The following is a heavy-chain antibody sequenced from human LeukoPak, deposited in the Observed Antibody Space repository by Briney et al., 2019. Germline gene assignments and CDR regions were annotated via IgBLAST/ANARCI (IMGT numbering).Heavy chain of an antibody. D-gene: IGHD3-22*01. CDR1: GFTFSSYG. Sequence: PGGSLRLSCAASGFTFSSYGMHWVRQAPGKGLEWVAVIWYDGSNKYYADSVKGRFTISRDNSKNTVYLQMNSLRPEDTALYYCAKDRPNYYESSGPLEGDALDIWGQGTMVIVSS. CDR2: IWYDGSNK. J-gene: IGHJ3*02. V-gene: IGHV3-30*02. CDR3: AKDRPNYYESSGPLEGDALDI.